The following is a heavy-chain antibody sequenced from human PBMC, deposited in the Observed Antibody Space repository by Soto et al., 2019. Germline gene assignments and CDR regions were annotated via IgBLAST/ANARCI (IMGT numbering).Heavy chain of an antibody. J-gene: IGHJ4*02. Sequence: ASVKVSCKASGYTFTGYAMHWVRQAPGQRLEWMGRINAGNGGTNYAQKFQGWVTMTRDTSISTAYMELSRLRSDDTAVYYCARGGVTMVRGVIPLFDYWGQGTLVTVSS. D-gene: IGHD3-10*01. CDR1: GYTFTGYA. V-gene: IGHV1-2*04. CDR2: INAGNGGT. CDR3: ARGGVTMVRGVIPLFDY.